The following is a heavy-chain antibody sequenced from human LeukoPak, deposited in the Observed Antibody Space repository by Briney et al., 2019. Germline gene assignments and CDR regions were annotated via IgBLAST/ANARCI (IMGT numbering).Heavy chain of an antibody. V-gene: IGHV1-46*01. D-gene: IGHD3-9*01. Sequence: ASVKVSCKASGYTFTSYYMHWVRQAPGQGLGWMGIINPSGGSTSYAQKFQGRVTMTRDTSTSTVYMELSSLRSADTAVYYCARGSAYYDILTGYYLGDYWGQGTLVTVSS. J-gene: IGHJ4*02. CDR2: INPSGGST. CDR1: GYTFTSYY. CDR3: ARGSAYYDILTGYYLGDY.